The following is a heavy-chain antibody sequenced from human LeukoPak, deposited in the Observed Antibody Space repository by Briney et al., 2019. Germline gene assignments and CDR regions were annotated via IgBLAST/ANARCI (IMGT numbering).Heavy chain of an antibody. D-gene: IGHD2-21*01. J-gene: IGHJ4*02. CDR3: ATTRYCGGSSCFYYFNS. CDR1: GFTFSDQY. Sequence: GGSLRLSCVASGFTFSDQYMDWVRQAPGKGLKWVGRIRNTVNSYTTEYAASVQGRFTISREDSKNSLYLQMNSLKTEDTAIYYCATTRYCGGSSCFYYFNSWGQGTLVTVSS. V-gene: IGHV3-72*01. CDR2: IRNTVNSYTT.